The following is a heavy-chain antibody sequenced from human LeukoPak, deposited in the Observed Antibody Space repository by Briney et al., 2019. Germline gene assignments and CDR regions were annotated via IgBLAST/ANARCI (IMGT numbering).Heavy chain of an antibody. CDR2: IYYSGST. CDR3: GRGWCLYDAFDI. Sequence: SETLSLTCTVSGGSISSYYWSWIRQPPGKGLEWIGYIYYSGSTNYNPSLKSRVTISVDTSKNQFSLKLSSVTAADTAVYYCGRGWCLYDAFDIWGQGTIVTVSS. D-gene: IGHD2-8*02. CDR1: GGSISSYY. V-gene: IGHV4-59*01. J-gene: IGHJ3*02.